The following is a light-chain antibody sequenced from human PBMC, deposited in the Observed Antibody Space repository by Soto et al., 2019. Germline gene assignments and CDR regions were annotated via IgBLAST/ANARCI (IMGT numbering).Light chain of an antibody. V-gene: IGKV1-39*01. CDR2: AAS. CDR1: QSISSY. J-gene: IGKJ3*01. CDR3: QQRYSTPT. Sequence: DIQMTQSPSSLSASVGDRVTITCRARQSISSYLNWYQQKPGKAPKLLIYAASSLQIGVPSRFSGSGSGTDFTLTISSLQPEDFATYYCQQRYSTPTFGPGTKVDIK.